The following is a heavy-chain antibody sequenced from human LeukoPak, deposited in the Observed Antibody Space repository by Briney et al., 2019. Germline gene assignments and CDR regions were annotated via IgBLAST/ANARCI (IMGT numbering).Heavy chain of an antibody. Sequence: PGKSLTLSCAASGFTFKSYGMHRVRQAPGKGLEWVVVISFDGNTKHYIDSVKGRFTICRDNPKNTLLLQLSSLTAEDTAVYYCVLVLVAGANGHDAFDNWGQGTMVTVSS. V-gene: IGHV3-30*03. D-gene: IGHD4/OR15-4a*01. CDR3: VLVLVAGANGHDAFDN. J-gene: IGHJ3*02. CDR1: GFTFKSYG. CDR2: ISFDGNTK.